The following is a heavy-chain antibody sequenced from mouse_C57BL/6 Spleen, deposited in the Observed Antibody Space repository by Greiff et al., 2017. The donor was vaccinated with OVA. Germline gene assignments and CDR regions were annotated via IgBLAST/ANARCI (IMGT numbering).Heavy chain of an antibody. CDR3: ARDGRPYYFDY. J-gene: IGHJ2*01. D-gene: IGHD1-1*01. CDR2: INPNNGGT. V-gene: IGHV1-26*01. CDR1: GYTFTDYY. Sequence: EVQLQQSGPELVKPGASVKISCKASGYTFTDYYMNWVKQSHGKSLEWIGDINPNNGGTSYNQKFKGKATVTVDKSSSTAYMELRSLTSEDSAVYYCARDGRPYYFDYWGQGTTLTVSS.